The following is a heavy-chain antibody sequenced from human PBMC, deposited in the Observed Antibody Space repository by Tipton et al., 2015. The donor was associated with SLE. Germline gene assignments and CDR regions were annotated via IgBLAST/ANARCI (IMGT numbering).Heavy chain of an antibody. CDR1: GGSISSYY. CDR3: AIPTTQHCSGGGCYRHDAFDI. J-gene: IGHJ3*02. CDR2: IYFSGTT. Sequence: GLVKPSETLSLTCTVSGGSISSYYWSWIRQPPGKGLEWIGYIYFSGTTHYNPSLKSRVTISVDTSKNQFSLKLNSVTAADTAVYYCAIPTTQHCSGGGCYRHDAFDIWGQGTMVTVSS. V-gene: IGHV4-4*08. D-gene: IGHD2-15*01.